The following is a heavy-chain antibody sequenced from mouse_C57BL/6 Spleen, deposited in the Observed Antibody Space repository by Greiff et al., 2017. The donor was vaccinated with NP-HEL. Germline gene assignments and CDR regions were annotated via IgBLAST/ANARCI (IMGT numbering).Heavy chain of an antibody. CDR1: GFNIKDYY. D-gene: IGHD1-1*01. J-gene: IGHJ3*01. V-gene: IGHV14-1*01. CDR2: IDPEDGDT. Sequence: DVQLQESGAELVRPGASVKLSCTASGFNIKDYYMHWVKQRPEQGLEWIGRIDPEDGDTEYAPKFPGKATMTADTSSNTAYLQLSSLTSEDTAVYYCTTGDYGSTPFAYWGQGTLVTVSA. CDR3: TTGDYGSTPFAY.